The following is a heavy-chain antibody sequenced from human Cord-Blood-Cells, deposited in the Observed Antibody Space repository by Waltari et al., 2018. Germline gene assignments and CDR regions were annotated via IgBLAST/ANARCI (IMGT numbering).Heavy chain of an antibody. D-gene: IGHD2-21*02. J-gene: IGHJ4*02. CDR2: IYYSGST. CDR3: ASGVVTGGGWFDY. Sequence: QVQLQESGPGLVKPSETLSLTCTVSGGSISSYYWSWIRQPPGKGLEWIGYIYYSGSTNYNPPLTGRVTISVDTAKNQCSLKLSSVTAADTAVYYCASGVVTGGGWFDYWGQGTLVTVSS. CDR1: GGSISSYY. V-gene: IGHV4-59*01.